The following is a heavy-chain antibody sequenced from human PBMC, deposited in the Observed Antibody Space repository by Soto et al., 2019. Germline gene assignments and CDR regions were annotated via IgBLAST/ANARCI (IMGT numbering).Heavy chain of an antibody. CDR1: GFTFSSYG. Sequence: PGGSLRLSCAASGFTFSSYGMHWVRQAPGKGLEWVSFISSSSSTIYYADSVKGRFTISRDNAKNTLYLQMNSLRAEDTAVYYCARDPPYDILTGSPGFDYWGQGTLVTVSS. CDR2: ISSSSSTI. J-gene: IGHJ4*02. CDR3: ARDPPYDILTGSPGFDY. V-gene: IGHV3-48*01. D-gene: IGHD3-9*01.